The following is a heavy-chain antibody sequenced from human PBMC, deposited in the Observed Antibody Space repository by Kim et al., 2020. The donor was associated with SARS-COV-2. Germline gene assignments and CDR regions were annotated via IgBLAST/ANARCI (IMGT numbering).Heavy chain of an antibody. CDR2: ISGSGGTT. CDR3: AKATGEWLGYYYGMDV. V-gene: IGHV3-23*01. D-gene: IGHD6-19*01. CDR1: GFIFSSYV. Sequence: GGSLRLSCAASGFIFSSYVMSWVRQAPGKGLEWVSAISGSGGTTSYADSVKGRFTISRDNSKNTLYLQMNGLRVADTAVYYCAKATGEWLGYYYGMDVWGQGTTVTVSS. J-gene: IGHJ6*02.